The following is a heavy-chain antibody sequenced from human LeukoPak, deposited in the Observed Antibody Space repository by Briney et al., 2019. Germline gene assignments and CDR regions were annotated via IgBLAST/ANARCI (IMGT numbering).Heavy chain of an antibody. Sequence: SETLSLTCTVSGGSISSYYWSWIRQPPGKGLEWIGYIFYVGSTNHNPSLKSRVTISVDTSKNQFSLKLSSVTAADTAVYYCARQQDVFDNWGQGTLLTVSS. CDR1: GGSISSYY. J-gene: IGHJ4*02. CDR3: ARQQDVFDN. CDR2: IFYVGST. V-gene: IGHV4-59*08.